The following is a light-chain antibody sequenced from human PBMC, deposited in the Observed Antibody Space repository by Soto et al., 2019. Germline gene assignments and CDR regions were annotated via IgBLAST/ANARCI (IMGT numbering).Light chain of an antibody. V-gene: IGKV1-39*01. J-gene: IGKJ3*01. Sequence: DIQMTQSPSSLSASVGDRVTITCRASQSISSYLNWYQQKPGKAPKLLIYAASSLQSGVPSRFSGSGSGTDVTLTISSLQPEDFATYYCQQSYSTPIFTFGPGTKVDI. CDR2: AAS. CDR3: QQSYSTPIFT. CDR1: QSISSY.